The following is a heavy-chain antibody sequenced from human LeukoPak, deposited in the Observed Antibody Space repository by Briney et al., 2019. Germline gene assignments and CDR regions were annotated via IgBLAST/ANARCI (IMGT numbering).Heavy chain of an antibody. CDR1: GGSISSGGYY. Sequence: NPSETLSLTCTVSGGSISSGGYYWSWIRQHPGKGLEWIGYIYYSGSTYYNPSLKSRVTISVDTSKNQFSLKLSSVTAADTAVYYCARLPSYYSFDYWGQGTLVTVSS. CDR2: IYYSGST. D-gene: IGHD2-15*01. CDR3: ARLPSYYSFDY. J-gene: IGHJ4*02. V-gene: IGHV4-31*03.